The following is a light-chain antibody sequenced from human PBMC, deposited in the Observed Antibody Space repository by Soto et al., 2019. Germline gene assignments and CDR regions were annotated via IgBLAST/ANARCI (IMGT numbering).Light chain of an antibody. Sequence: QSVLNQPPSASGTPGQRVTISCSGGSSNIGSNSVDWYQQFPGTAPKLLIYTTNYRPSGVPDRFSGSKSGSSASLVISGLQAEDEADYYCSSYTTSSTLAFGGGTKVTVL. CDR3: SSYTTSSTLA. V-gene: IGLV1-44*01. J-gene: IGLJ2*01. CDR2: TTN. CDR1: SSNIGSNS.